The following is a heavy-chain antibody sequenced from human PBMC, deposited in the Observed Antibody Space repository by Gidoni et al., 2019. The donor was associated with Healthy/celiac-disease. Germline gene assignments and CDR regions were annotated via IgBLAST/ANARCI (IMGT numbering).Heavy chain of an antibody. J-gene: IGHJ4*02. V-gene: IGHV2-26*01. D-gene: IGHD3-22*01. Sequence: QVTLKESGPVLVKPTETLTLTCTVSGFSLSNARMGVSWIRQPPGKALEWLAHIFSNDEKSYSTSLKSRLTISKDTSKSQVVLTMTNMDPVDTATYYCARSVGYDSSGYRPWYFDYWGQGTLVTVSS. CDR3: ARSVGYDSSGYRPWYFDY. CDR2: IFSNDEK. CDR1: GFSLSNARMG.